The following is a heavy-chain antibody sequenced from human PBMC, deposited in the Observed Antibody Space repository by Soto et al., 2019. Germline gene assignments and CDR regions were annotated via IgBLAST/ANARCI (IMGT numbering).Heavy chain of an antibody. Sequence: QVQLQQWGAGLLKPSETLSLTCAVYGGSFSGYYWSWIRQPPGKGLEWIGEINHSGSTNYNPSLKSRVTISVDTSKNQFSLKLSSVTAADTAVYYCARGHASYYDFWSGYYTGWFDPWGQGTLVTFSS. D-gene: IGHD3-3*01. J-gene: IGHJ5*02. CDR3: ARGHASYYDFWSGYYTGWFDP. CDR1: GGSFSGYY. V-gene: IGHV4-34*01. CDR2: INHSGST.